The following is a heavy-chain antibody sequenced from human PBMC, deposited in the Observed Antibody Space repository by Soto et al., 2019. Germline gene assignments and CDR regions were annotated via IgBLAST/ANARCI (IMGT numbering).Heavy chain of an antibody. CDR1: GFTFSNSW. V-gene: IGHV3-7*01. CDR3: ARHCHYCIDV. J-gene: IGHJ6*03. CDR2: MNPDGSTK. D-gene: IGHD2-21*02. Sequence: EAQLVESGGGLVQPGGSLRLSCAASGFTFSNSWMTWVRQTPGKGLEWVANMNPDGSTKTYVDSVKGRFTISRDNAQNSLYLQMNSLRAEDTAVFYCARHCHYCIDVWGRGTTVTVSS.